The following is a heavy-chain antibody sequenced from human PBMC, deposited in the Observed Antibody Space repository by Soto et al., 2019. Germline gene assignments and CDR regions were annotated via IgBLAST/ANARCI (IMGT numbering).Heavy chain of an antibody. CDR1: GYTFTSYG. CDR3: AREKNYYGSGTFYHYYGMDV. CDR2: ISAYRGNT. D-gene: IGHD3-10*01. Sequence: ASVKVSCKASGYTFTSYGISWVRQAPGPGLEWMGWISAYRGNTSYAQKLQGRVTMTTDTSTSTVDMELNSLRSEDTAVYFCAREKNYYGSGTFYHYYGMDVWGQGTTVTVSS. J-gene: IGHJ6*02. V-gene: IGHV1-18*01.